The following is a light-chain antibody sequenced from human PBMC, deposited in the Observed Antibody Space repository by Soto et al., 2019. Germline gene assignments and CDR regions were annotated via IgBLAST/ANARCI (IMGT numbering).Light chain of an antibody. CDR3: QHFHRFPRT. V-gene: IGKV1-9*01. Sequence: DILLTQSPSSLSASVGDGVIITCRASQAIVTYLAWYQQKPGKAPRLLIYAASTLQSGVPSRFSGSGSGTEFTLTINGLQPEDFATYYCQHFHRFPRTFGGGTRVDIK. J-gene: IGKJ4*01. CDR1: QAIVTY. CDR2: AAS.